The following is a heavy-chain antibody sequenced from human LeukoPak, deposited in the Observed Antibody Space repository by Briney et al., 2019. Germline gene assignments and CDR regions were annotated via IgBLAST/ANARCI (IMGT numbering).Heavy chain of an antibody. J-gene: IGHJ5*02. CDR3: ARVVYSYGDWFDP. D-gene: IGHD5-18*01. CDR2: IIPIFGTA. CDR1: GGTFSSYA. V-gene: IGHV1-69*13. Sequence: SVKVSCKASGGTFSSYAISWVRQAPGQGLEWMGGIIPIFGTANYAQKFQGRVTITADESTSTAYMELSSLRSEDTAVYYCARVVYSYGDWFDPWGQGTLVTVSS.